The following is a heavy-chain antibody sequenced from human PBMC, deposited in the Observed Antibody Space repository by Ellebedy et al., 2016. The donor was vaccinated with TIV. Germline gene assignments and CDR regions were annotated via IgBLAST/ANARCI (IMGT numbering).Heavy chain of an antibody. CDR2: ISGDGVNT. CDR1: GFTFGSFA. J-gene: IGHJ4*02. Sequence: GESLKISCAASGFTFGSFAMHWVRQAPGKGLEWLSVISGDGVNTYSAASVKGRFTITRDNFKNTLFLQVSRLRAEDTAVYYCAKGSSSGFNYDRVGFQYWGQGTLVTVFS. CDR3: AKGSSSGFNYDRVGFQY. V-gene: IGHV3-23*01. D-gene: IGHD3-22*01.